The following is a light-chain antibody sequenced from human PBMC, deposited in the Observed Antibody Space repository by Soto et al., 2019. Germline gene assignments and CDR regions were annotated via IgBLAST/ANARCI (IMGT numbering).Light chain of an antibody. V-gene: IGKV3-20*01. CDR1: QSVSSN. CDR2: GAS. CDR3: QQYGSSPLIS. J-gene: IGKJ5*01. Sequence: EMMMSQSTATLSVSPGERATLCCRASQSVSSNLAWYQQKPGQAPRLLIYGASSRATAIPDRFSGSGSGTDFTLTISRLEPEDFAVYYCQQYGSSPLISFGQGTRLEI.